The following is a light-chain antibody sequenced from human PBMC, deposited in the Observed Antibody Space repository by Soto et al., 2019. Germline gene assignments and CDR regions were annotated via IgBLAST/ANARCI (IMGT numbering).Light chain of an antibody. V-gene: IGKV1-39*01. J-gene: IGKJ4*01. CDR3: LQTNSSPFT. CDR2: AAS. Sequence: DIQMTQSPSSLSASIGDRVTLTCRASQSLVKYLNWYQHKPGKAPKLLIFAASTLQLGVPSRFSGSGSGTEFTLSISSLQTEDFATYCCLQTNSSPFTFGGGTKVEIK. CDR1: QSLVKY.